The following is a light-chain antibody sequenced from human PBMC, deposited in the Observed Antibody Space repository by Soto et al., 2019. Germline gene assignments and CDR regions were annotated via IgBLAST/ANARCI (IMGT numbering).Light chain of an antibody. Sequence: EIVLTQSPATLSVSPGERATLSCRASQSVSHKLAWYQQKPGQAPRLLIYDASTRATGIPARFSGRGSGTEFTLTISSLQSEDFAVYYCQQYNNWPPEYTFGQGTKLDIK. J-gene: IGKJ2*01. CDR3: QQYNNWPPEYT. CDR1: QSVSHK. CDR2: DAS. V-gene: IGKV3D-15*01.